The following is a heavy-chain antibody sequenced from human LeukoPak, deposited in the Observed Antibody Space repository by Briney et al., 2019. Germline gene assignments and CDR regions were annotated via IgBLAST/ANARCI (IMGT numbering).Heavy chain of an antibody. CDR3: AKDFWVCSSTSCPYYYYYMDV. D-gene: IGHD2-2*01. Sequence: PGGSLRLSCAASGFTFSSSGFTFSSYGMHWVRQAPGKGLEWVAFIRYDGSNKYYADSVKGRFTISRDNSKNTLYLQMNSLRAEDTAVYYCAKDFWVCSSTSCPYYYYYMDVWGKGTAVTVSS. V-gene: IGHV3-30*02. CDR2: IRYDGSNK. J-gene: IGHJ6*03. CDR1: GFTFSSSGFTFSSYG.